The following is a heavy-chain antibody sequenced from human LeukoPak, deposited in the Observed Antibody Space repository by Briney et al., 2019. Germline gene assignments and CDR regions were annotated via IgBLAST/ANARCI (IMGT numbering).Heavy chain of an antibody. CDR2: IKSKTDGGTT. CDR3: TTDRRYEYSYRPPFDY. V-gene: IGHV3-15*01. J-gene: IGHJ4*02. Sequence: GGSLRLSCAASGFTFSSYAMHWVRQAPGKGLEWVGRIKSKTDGGTTDYAAPVKGRFTISRDDSKNTLYLQMNGLKTEDTAVYHCTTDRRYEYSYRPPFDYWGQGTLVTVSS. D-gene: IGHD3-16*02. CDR1: GFTFSSYA.